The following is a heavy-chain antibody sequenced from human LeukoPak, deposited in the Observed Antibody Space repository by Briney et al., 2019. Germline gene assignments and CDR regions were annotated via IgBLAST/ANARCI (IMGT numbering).Heavy chain of an antibody. CDR3: AKRDGAY. CDR1: GFPFNNSA. J-gene: IGHJ4*02. CDR2: ISGSGGST. Sequence: PGGSLRLSCAASGFPFNNSAMSWVRQAPGKGLEWVSAISGSGGSTYYAGSVKGRFMISRDTSMNTLYLQMNSLRVEDTALYYCAKRDGAYWGQGTLVTVSS. D-gene: IGHD4-17*01. V-gene: IGHV3-23*01.